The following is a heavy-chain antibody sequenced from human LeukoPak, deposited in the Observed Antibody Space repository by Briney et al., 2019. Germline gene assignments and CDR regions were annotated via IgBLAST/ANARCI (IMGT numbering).Heavy chain of an antibody. Sequence: GGSLRLSCAAPGFTFSSYSMMWVRQAPGKGLEWVSYISSSGRTIYYADSVKGRFTISRDNAKNSLYLQMNSLRAEDTAVYYCAKDDGWVQYANWGQGTLVTVSS. V-gene: IGHV3-48*04. CDR2: ISSSGRTI. CDR1: GFTFSSYS. J-gene: IGHJ4*02. D-gene: IGHD5-24*01. CDR3: AKDDGWVQYAN.